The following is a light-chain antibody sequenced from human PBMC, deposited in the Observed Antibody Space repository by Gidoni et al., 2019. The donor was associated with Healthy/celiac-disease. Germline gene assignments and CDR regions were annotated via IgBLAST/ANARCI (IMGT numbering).Light chain of an antibody. CDR2: GAS. CDR3: QQYNNWPPYT. J-gene: IGKJ2*01. Sequence: EIVMTQSPATLSVSPGERATLSCRASPSVSSNLAWYQQKPGQAPRLLIYGASTSATGIPARFSGSGSGTEFTLTISSLQSEDFAVYYCQQYNNWPPYTFXXXTKLEIK. V-gene: IGKV3-15*01. CDR1: PSVSSN.